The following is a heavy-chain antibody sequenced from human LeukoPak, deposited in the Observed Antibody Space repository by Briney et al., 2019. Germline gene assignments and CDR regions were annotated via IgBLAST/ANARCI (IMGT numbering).Heavy chain of an antibody. D-gene: IGHD2-15*01. CDR1: GGSFSGYY. CDR3: ARVVVAATDWFDP. V-gene: IGHV4-34*01. CDR2: INHSGST. J-gene: IGHJ5*02. Sequence: PSETLSLTCAVYGGSFSGYYWSWIRQPPGKGLEWIGEINHSGSTNYNPSLKSRVTISLDTSKNQFSLKLSSVTAADTAVYYCARVVVAATDWFDPWGLGTPVTVSS.